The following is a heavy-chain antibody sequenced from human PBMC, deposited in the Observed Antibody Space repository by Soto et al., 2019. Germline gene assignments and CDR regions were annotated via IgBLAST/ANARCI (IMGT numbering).Heavy chain of an antibody. D-gene: IGHD2-2*01. V-gene: IGHV3-23*01. J-gene: IGHJ6*03. Sequence: GGSLRLSCAASGFTFSSYAMSWVRQAPGKGLEWVSAISGSGGSTYYADSVKGRFTISRDNSKNTLYLQMNSLRAEDTAVYYCASRHCSSTSCYDGISDYYYYYMDVWGKGTTVTVSS. CDR3: ASRHCSSTSCYDGISDYYYYYMDV. CDR2: ISGSGGST. CDR1: GFTFSSYA.